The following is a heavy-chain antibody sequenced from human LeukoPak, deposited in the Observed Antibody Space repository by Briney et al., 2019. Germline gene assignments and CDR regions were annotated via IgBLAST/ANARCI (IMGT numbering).Heavy chain of an antibody. CDR3: VRVSGFCTNGVCPSFDP. CDR1: GFAFSNYS. V-gene: IGHV3-48*01. D-gene: IGHD2-8*01. J-gene: IGHJ5*02. CDR2: ISGSSGTI. Sequence: GGSLRVSCAASGFAFSNYSMNWVRHAPGKGLEWVSYISGSSGTIHYADSVKGRFTISRDNSKNTLYLQMNSLSTEDTAVYYCVRVSGFCTNGVCPSFDPWGQGTLVTVSS.